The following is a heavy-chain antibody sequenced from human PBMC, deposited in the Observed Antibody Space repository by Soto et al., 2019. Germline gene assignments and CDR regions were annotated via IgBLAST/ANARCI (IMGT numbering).Heavy chain of an antibody. CDR2: ISGSGGST. Sequence: VGSRRLSCAASGFTFSSYAMSWVRQAPGKGLEWVSAISGSGGSTYYGDSVKGRFTISGDKSMNTLYLQMNSLRAEDTAVYYWAKPNLAWLLDYYYGMDVVGQGTTVAVSS. V-gene: IGHV3-23*01. D-gene: IGHD3-3*01. CDR3: AKPNLAWLLDYYYGMDV. CDR1: GFTFSSYA. J-gene: IGHJ6*02.